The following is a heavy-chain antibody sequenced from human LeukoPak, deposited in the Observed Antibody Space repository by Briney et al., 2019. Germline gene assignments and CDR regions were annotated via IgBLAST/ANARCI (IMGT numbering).Heavy chain of an antibody. CDR3: AREYGSGSYYKGGAFDI. D-gene: IGHD3-10*01. Sequence: GGSLRLSCAASGFTFSDYYMSWIRQAPGKGLERVSYISSSSSYTNYADSVKGRFTISRDNAKNSLYLQMNSLRAEDTAVYYCAREYGSGSYYKGGAFDIWGQGTMVTVSS. J-gene: IGHJ3*02. CDR2: ISSSSSYT. CDR1: GFTFSDYY. V-gene: IGHV3-11*06.